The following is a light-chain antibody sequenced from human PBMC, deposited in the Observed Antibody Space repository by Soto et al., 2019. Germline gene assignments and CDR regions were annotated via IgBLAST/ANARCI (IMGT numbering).Light chain of an antibody. CDR1: SSNIGAGYE. J-gene: IGLJ1*01. CDR3: QSYDSSLSGYV. V-gene: IGLV1-40*01. CDR2: ENN. Sequence: QSALTQPPSVSEAPGQRVTISCTGSSSNIGAGYEAHWYQQVPGTAPKLLIYENNNRPSGVPDRFPGSKSGTSASLAITGLQAEDEAEYYCQSYDSSLSGYVFGTGTKVTVL.